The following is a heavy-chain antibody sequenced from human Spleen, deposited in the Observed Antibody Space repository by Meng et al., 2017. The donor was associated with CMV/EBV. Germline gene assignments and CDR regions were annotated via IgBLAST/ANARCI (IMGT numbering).Heavy chain of an antibody. Sequence: GESLKISCAASGFTFSSYWMSWVHQAPGKGLEWVANIKQDGSEKYYVDSVKGRFTISRDNAKNSLYLQMNSLRAEDTAVYYCARETLGYCSGGSCYWDHFGLYDYWGQGTLVTVSS. D-gene: IGHD2-15*01. CDR3: ARETLGYCSGGSCYWDHFGLYDY. J-gene: IGHJ4*02. V-gene: IGHV3-7*01. CDR1: GFTFSSYW. CDR2: IKQDGSEK.